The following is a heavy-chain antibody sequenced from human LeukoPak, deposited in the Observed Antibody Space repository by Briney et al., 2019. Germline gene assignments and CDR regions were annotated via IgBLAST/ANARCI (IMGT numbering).Heavy chain of an antibody. CDR2: ISGSGGST. D-gene: IGHD2-15*01. CDR1: GFTFSSYA. V-gene: IGHV3-23*01. J-gene: IGHJ5*02. Sequence: GGSLRLSCAASGFTFSSYAMSWVRQAPGKGLEWVSAISGSGGSTYYADSVKGRFTISRDTSTNTLYLQMNTLRPEDTAVYYCARDRSNCFDPWGQGTLVTVSS. CDR3: ARDRSNCFDP.